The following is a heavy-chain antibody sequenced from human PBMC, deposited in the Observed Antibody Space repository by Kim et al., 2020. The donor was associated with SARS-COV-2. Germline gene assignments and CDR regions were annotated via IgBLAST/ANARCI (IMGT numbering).Heavy chain of an antibody. CDR2: ISYDGSNK. Sequence: GGSLRLSCAASGFTFSSYGMHWVRQAPGKGLEWVAVISYDGSNKYYADSVKGRFTISRDNSKNTLYLQMNSLRAEDTAVYYCARDRRPYSSGWYSFDYWG. D-gene: IGHD6-19*01. CDR3: ARDRRPYSSGWYSFDY. J-gene: IGHJ4*01. V-gene: IGHV3-33*05. CDR1: GFTFSSYG.